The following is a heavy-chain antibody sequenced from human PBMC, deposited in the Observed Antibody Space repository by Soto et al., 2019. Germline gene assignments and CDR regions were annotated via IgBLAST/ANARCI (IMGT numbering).Heavy chain of an antibody. CDR3: ARQLSSSWYYFDY. CDR2: IYPGDSDT. V-gene: IGHV5-51*01. J-gene: IGHJ4*02. Sequence: GASLKISCKGSGYSFTSYWIGWVRQMPGKGLEWMGIIYPGDSDTRYSPSFQGQVTISADKSISTAYLQWSSLKASDTAMYYCARQLSSSWYYFDYWGQGTPVTVSS. D-gene: IGHD6-13*01. CDR1: GYSFTSYW.